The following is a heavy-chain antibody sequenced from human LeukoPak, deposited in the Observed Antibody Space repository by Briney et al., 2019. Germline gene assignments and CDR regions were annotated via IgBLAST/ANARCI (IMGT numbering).Heavy chain of an antibody. V-gene: IGHV3-21*01. Sequence: GGSLRFSCAASGFTFTSYTMNWVRQAPGKGLEWVASIGTTSTFIHYADSVKGRFTISRDNAQDSLFLQMNSLGAEDTAVYYCAKAHPGFDYWGQGVLVTVSS. CDR3: AKAHPGFDY. J-gene: IGHJ4*02. CDR2: IGTTSTFI. CDR1: GFTFTSYT.